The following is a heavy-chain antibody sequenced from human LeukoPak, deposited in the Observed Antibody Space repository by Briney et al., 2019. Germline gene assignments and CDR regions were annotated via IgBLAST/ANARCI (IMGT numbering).Heavy chain of an antibody. CDR3: ASLERYYYDSSGRYYFDY. D-gene: IGHD3-22*01. Sequence: SETLSLTCTVSGVSISSNSYYWGWLRQPPGKGLEWIGSIYYSGSTYYNPSLKSRVTISVDTSKNQFSLKLSSVTAADTAVYYCASLERYYYDSSGRYYFDYWGQGTLVTVSS. V-gene: IGHV4-39*01. J-gene: IGHJ4*02. CDR1: GVSISSNSYY. CDR2: IYYSGST.